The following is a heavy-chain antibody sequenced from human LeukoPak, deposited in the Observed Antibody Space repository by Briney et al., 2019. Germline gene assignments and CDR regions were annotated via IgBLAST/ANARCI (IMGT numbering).Heavy chain of an antibody. Sequence: GGSLRLSCAASGFTFSSYWMSWVRQAPGRGLEWVANIKQDGSETYYVDSVKGRFTISRDNAKNSLYLQMNSLRAEDTAVYYCARVYSHTITMVRGVIGGWGQGTVVTVSS. V-gene: IGHV3-7*03. CDR3: ARVYSHTITMVRGVIGG. D-gene: IGHD3-10*01. J-gene: IGHJ4*02. CDR1: GFTFSSYW. CDR2: IKQDGSET.